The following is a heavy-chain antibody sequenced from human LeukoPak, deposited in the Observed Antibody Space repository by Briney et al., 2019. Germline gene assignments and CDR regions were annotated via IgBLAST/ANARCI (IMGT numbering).Heavy chain of an antibody. CDR1: GGSISSRSHY. V-gene: IGHV4-39*01. CDR3: VRRSDCSTTSCYFYHGMDV. Sequence: SETLSLTCTVSGGSISSRSHYWVWMPQPPGKGLEWIGSIYSSGGTYYRPSLESRVTVAVDTSKNQFSLTLTSVTAADTAVYYCVRRSDCSTTSCYFYHGMDVWGQGTTVTVSS. D-gene: IGHD2-2*01. CDR2: IYSSGGT. J-gene: IGHJ6*02.